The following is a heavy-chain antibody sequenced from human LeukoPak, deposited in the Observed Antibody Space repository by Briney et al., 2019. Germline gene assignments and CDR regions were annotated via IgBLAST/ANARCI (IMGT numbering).Heavy chain of an antibody. V-gene: IGHV3-21*01. J-gene: IGHJ4*02. CDR3: ASLDSSGPC. CDR1: GFTFSSYT. D-gene: IGHD3-22*01. Sequence: GGSLRLSCAASGFTFSSYTMNWVRQAPGKGLEWVSSISSLSNYMYYADSVRGRFTISRDNAKNSPYLQMNSLRAEDTAVYYCASLDSSGPCWGQGTLVTVSS. CDR2: ISSLSNYM.